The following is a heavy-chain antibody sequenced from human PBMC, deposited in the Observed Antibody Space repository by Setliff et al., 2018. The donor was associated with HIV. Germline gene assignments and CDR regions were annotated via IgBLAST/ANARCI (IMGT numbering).Heavy chain of an antibody. CDR2: ISVHNDNS. D-gene: IGHD2-8*02. CDR1: TNTFLNYG. Sequence: ASVMVSCKASTNTFLNYGISWVRQAPGQGLEWMGWISVHNDNSNYAQRFRDRVTMTTDIPTSTAYMELRGLRSDDTAVYYCARDVGYCTATSCQTGFDYWGQGTLVTVSS. V-gene: IGHV1-18*01. CDR3: ARDVGYCTATSCQTGFDY. J-gene: IGHJ4*02.